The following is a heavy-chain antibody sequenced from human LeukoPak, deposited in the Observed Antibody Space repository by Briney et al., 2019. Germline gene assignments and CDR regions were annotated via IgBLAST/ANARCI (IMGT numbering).Heavy chain of an antibody. CDR3: AKAYTTGLEP. CDR1: GFIFKKYW. J-gene: IGHJ5*02. Sequence: PGGSLRLSCAASGFIFKKYWMNWVRQVPGKGLECLANIKEDGSETYYADSVKGRFTISRDNPKNLLFLQINSLRAEDTAVYYCAKAYTTGLEPWGQGTLVTVSS. D-gene: IGHD4-17*01. V-gene: IGHV3-7*01. CDR2: IKEDGSET.